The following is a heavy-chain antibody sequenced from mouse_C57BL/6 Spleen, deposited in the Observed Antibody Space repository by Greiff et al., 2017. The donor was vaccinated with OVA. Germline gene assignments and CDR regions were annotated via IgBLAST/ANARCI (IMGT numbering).Heavy chain of an antibody. CDR2: ISDGGSYT. J-gene: IGHJ2*01. CDR3: AREVITTVYFDY. CDR1: GFTFSSYA. V-gene: IGHV5-4*01. D-gene: IGHD1-1*01. Sequence: EVHLVESGGGLVKPGGSLKLSCAASGFTFSSYAMSWVRQTPEKRLEWVATISDGGSYTYYPDNVKGRFTISRDNAKNNLYLQMSHLKSEDTAMYYCAREVITTVYFDYWGKGTTLTVSS.